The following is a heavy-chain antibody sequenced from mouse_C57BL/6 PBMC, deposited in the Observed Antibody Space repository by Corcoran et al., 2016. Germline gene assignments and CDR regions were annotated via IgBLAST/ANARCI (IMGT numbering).Heavy chain of an antibody. D-gene: IGHD2-5*01. V-gene: IGHV1-26*01. Sequence: EVQLQQSGPELVKPGASVKISCKASGYTFTDYYMNWVKQSHGKSLEWIGDINPNNGGTSYNQKFKGKATLTVDKSSSTAYMELRSLTSEDSAVYYCARTSYSKGSRAMDYWGQGTSVTVSS. CDR1: GYTFTDYY. CDR2: INPNNGGT. J-gene: IGHJ4*01. CDR3: ARTSYSKGSRAMDY.